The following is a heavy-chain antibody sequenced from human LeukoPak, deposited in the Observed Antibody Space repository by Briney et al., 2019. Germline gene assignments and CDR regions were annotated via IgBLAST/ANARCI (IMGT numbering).Heavy chain of an antibody. Sequence: GGSLILSCTASGFTFSSYVMSWVRQAPGKGLEWVSDISGSVDGTYYADSVKGRFTISRDNSKNTLYLQMNSLRAEDTAIYYCAKGSSSSRYGNFDYWGQGTLVTVSS. D-gene: IGHD6-13*01. CDR2: ISGSVDGT. J-gene: IGHJ4*02. CDR1: GFTFSSYV. V-gene: IGHV3-23*01. CDR3: AKGSSSSRYGNFDY.